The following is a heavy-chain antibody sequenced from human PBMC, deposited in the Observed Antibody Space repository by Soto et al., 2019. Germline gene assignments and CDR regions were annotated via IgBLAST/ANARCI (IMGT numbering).Heavy chain of an antibody. CDR1: GFTFSSYA. J-gene: IGHJ6*03. V-gene: IGHV3-23*01. Sequence: GGSLRLSCAASGFTFSSYAMSWVRQAPGKGLEWVSAISGSGGSTYYADSVKGRFTISRDNSKNTLYLQMNSLRAEDTAVYYCAKDAVSIAALPAPYYYYYMDVWGKGTTVTVSS. CDR3: AKDAVSIAALPAPYYYYYMDV. CDR2: ISGSGGST. D-gene: IGHD6-6*01.